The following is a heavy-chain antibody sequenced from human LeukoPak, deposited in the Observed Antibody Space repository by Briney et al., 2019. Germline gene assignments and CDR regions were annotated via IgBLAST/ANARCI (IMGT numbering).Heavy chain of an antibody. D-gene: IGHD1-7*01. CDR2: INSDGSST. CDR1: GFTFSSYW. Sequence: PGGSLRLSCAASGFTFSSYWMHWARQAPGKGLVWVSRINSDGSSTSYADSVKGRFTISRDSAKNTLYLEMNSLRAEDTAVYYCARYNWNSAPFDYWGQGILVTVSS. V-gene: IGHV3-74*01. CDR3: ARYNWNSAPFDY. J-gene: IGHJ4*02.